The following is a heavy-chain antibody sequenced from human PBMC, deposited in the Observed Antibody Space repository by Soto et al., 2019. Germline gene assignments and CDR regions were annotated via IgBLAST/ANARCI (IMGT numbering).Heavy chain of an antibody. Sequence: QVQLQQWGAGRLKPSETLSLTCAVYGGSFSGYYWNWIRQPPGKGLEWIGEINHSGSTNYNPSLKXRVTISVDTSKNQFSLKLSSVTAADTAVYYCARGWGRIFDYWGQGTLVTVSS. V-gene: IGHV4-34*01. D-gene: IGHD7-27*01. CDR3: ARGWGRIFDY. J-gene: IGHJ4*02. CDR2: INHSGST. CDR1: GGSFSGYY.